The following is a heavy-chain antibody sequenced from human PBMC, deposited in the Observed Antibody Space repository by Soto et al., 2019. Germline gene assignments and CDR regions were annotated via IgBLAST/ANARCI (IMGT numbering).Heavy chain of an antibody. Sequence: QLQLQESGSGLVKPSQTLSLTCAVSGGSISSGGYSWSWIRQPPGQGLEWIGYIYHSGSTYSNPSLKRRVTISVDRSKTQFSLKMSSVTAADTAVYYWAGGPGVARNYWGQGTLVTVSS. D-gene: IGHD5-12*01. CDR1: GGSISSGGYS. J-gene: IGHJ4*02. CDR2: IYHSGST. CDR3: AGGPGVARNY. V-gene: IGHV4-30-2*01.